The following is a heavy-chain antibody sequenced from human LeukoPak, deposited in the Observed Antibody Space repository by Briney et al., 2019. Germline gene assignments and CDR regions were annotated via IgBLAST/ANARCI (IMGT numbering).Heavy chain of an antibody. J-gene: IGHJ5*02. CDR3: AKEGTNWGFSWFDP. CDR1: GFTFSSYA. V-gene: IGHV3-23*01. D-gene: IGHD7-27*01. CDR2: ISASGGST. Sequence: PGGSLRLSCAASGFTFSSYAMSWVRQAPGKGLEWVSVISASGGSTHYADSVKGRFTISRDNSKDTLNLQMNSLRAEDTAVYYCAKEGTNWGFSWFDPWGQGTLVTVSS.